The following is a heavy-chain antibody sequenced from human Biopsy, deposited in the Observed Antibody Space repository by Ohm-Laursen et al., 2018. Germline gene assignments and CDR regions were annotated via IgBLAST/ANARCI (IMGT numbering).Heavy chain of an antibody. CDR1: GASVRSHF. Sequence: SDTLSLTCPLSGASVRSHFLTWIRQPPGKGLQWIGSISNSGTTKSSPSLKSRVNISLHTSNNQLSLKLTSVTAADTAVYYCARLSTLFGVADFTDDWGQGTLVTVSS. CDR2: ISNSGTT. J-gene: IGHJ4*02. D-gene: IGHD3-3*01. V-gene: IGHV4-59*08. CDR3: ARLSTLFGVADFTDD.